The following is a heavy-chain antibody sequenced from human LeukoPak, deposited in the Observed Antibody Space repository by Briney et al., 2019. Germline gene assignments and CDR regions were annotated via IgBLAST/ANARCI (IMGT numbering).Heavy chain of an antibody. D-gene: IGHD2-15*01. CDR2: ITNGGTM. V-gene: IGHV3-11*01. Sequence: GGSRRLSCAASGFIFSDYYMSWIRQAPGKGLEWVSYITNGGTMYYADSVKGRFTIARDNAKNSLYLQMNSLRAEDTAVYYCARDRGVVVAAMGYYFDYWGQGTLVTVSS. J-gene: IGHJ4*02. CDR3: ARDRGVVVAAMGYYFDY. CDR1: GFIFSDYY.